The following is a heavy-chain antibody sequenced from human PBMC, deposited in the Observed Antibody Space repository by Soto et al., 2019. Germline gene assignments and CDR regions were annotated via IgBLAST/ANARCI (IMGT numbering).Heavy chain of an antibody. CDR2: ITDTGGDT. V-gene: IGHV3-23*01. J-gene: IGHJ4*02. CDR3: ARGSTDSYPGSRIFDF. Sequence: GGSLRLSCAASGFTFSSYAMSWVRQAPGKGLEWVSTITDTGGDTKYADSVRGRFTMSRDNSKKTLYLQMNSLRVEDSALYYCARGSTDSYPGSRIFDFWGRGTLVTVYS. CDR1: GFTFSSYA. D-gene: IGHD3-10*01.